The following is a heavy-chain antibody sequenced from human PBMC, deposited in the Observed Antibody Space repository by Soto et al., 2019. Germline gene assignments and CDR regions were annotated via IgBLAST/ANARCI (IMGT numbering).Heavy chain of an antibody. V-gene: IGHV3-21*01. CDR1: GFTFRSFT. CDR3: TRDASRDRSARGWFDP. D-gene: IGHD6-25*01. Sequence: GGSLRLSCAASGFTFRSFTMNWVRQAPGKGLEWVSTISSNSAYIYYTDALRGRFTISRDNAKNSLHLQMNSLRAEDTAVYYCTRDASRDRSARGWFDPWGPGPLITFST. CDR2: ISSNSAYI. J-gene: IGHJ5*02.